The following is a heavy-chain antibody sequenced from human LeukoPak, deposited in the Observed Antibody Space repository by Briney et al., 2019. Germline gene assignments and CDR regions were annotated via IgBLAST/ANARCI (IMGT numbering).Heavy chain of an antibody. Sequence: GGSLGLSCAASGFTVSSNYMSWVRQAPGKGLECVSLIYSDGTTYYADSVKGRFTISRDNSKNTLYLQMNSLRAEDTAVYYCAREVGSYYRYFDNWGQGTLVTVSS. CDR1: GFTVSSNY. J-gene: IGHJ4*02. D-gene: IGHD1-26*01. V-gene: IGHV3-53*01. CDR2: IYSDGTT. CDR3: AREVGSYYRYFDN.